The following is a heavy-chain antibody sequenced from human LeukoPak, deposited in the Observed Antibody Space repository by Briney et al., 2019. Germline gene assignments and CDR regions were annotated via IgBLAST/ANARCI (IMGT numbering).Heavy chain of an antibody. D-gene: IGHD3-3*01. CDR3: AKDTLADDFLIGYGFDY. CDR2: IYSDNT. V-gene: IGHV3-53*01. CDR1: GFTVSSNS. Sequence: GGSLRLSCTVSGFTVSSNSMSWVRHAPGKGLEWVSFIYSDNTHYSDSVKGRFTISRDNSKNTLYLQMNSLRAEDTAVYYCAKDTLADDFLIGYGFDYWGQGTLVTVSS. J-gene: IGHJ4*02.